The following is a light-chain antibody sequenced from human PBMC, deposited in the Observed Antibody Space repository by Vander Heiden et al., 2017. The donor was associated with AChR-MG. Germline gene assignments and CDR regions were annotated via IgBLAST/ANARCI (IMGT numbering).Light chain of an antibody. CDR2: GAS. Sequence: EIVLTQSPGTLSLSPGERATLSGRASQSVSSSYLAWYQQKPGQAPRLLIYGASSRATGIPDRFSGSGSGTDFTLTISRLEPEDFAVYYCQQDGSSPRTFGQGTKVEIK. CDR3: QQDGSSPRT. V-gene: IGKV3-20*01. CDR1: QSVSSSY. J-gene: IGKJ1*01.